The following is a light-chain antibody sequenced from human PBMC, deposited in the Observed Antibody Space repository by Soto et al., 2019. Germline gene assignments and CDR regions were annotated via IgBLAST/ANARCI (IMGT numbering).Light chain of an antibody. J-gene: IGKJ2*01. CDR1: QSVSGRY. V-gene: IGKV3-20*01. CDR3: QQYATSSYT. Sequence: EVVLTQSPGTLSLSPGERATLSCRASQSVSGRYLTWYQQKPGQAPRRLIFGASSRASGTPDRFSGSGSGTDFTLTISRLEHEDFAVYYCQQYATSSYTFGHGNQVQIK. CDR2: GAS.